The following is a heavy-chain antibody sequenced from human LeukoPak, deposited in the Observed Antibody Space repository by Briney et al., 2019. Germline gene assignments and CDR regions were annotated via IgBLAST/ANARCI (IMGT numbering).Heavy chain of an antibody. CDR2: ISDNELNK. Sequence: GGSRRLSCAPSGFSFSTYSFHWVRQAPGKGLGWVAVISDNELNKFYADSVKGRFTISRDNSKSTVYLQMNSLRPEDTAVYYCARDLGGSYLDYWGQGTPVTVSS. D-gene: IGHD1-26*01. V-gene: IGHV3-30*04. J-gene: IGHJ4*02. CDR3: ARDLGGSYLDY. CDR1: GFSFSTYS.